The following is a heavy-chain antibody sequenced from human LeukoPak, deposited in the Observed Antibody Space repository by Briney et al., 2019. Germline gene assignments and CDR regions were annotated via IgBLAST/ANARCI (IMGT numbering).Heavy chain of an antibody. Sequence: KPSETLSLTCTVSGGSISSYYWSWIRQPAGKGLEWIGRIYTSGRTNYNPSLRSRVTISVDTSKNLFSLNLTSVTAADTAVYYCARLYYDILSSYYYFDYWGQGTLVTVSS. CDR3: ARLYYDILSSYYYFDY. D-gene: IGHD3-9*01. CDR2: IYTSGRT. CDR1: GGSISSYY. J-gene: IGHJ4*02. V-gene: IGHV4-4*07.